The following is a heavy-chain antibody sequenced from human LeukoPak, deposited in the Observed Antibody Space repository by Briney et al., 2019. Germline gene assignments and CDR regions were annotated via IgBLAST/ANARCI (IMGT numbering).Heavy chain of an antibody. J-gene: IGHJ4*02. CDR3: ARGGSYYY. V-gene: IGHV3-30-3*01. Sequence: GGSLRLSCAASGFTFSSYAMHWVRQAPGKGLEWVAVILYDGSNKYYADSVKGRFTTSRDNSKNTLYLQMNSLRAEDTAVYYCARGGSYYYWGQGTLVTVSS. D-gene: IGHD1-26*01. CDR1: GFTFSSYA. CDR2: ILYDGSNK.